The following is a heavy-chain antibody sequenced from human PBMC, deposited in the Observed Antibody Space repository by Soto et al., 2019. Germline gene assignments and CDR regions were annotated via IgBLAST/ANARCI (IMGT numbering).Heavy chain of an antibody. Sequence: SGPTLVNPTETLTLTCTVSGFSLSNARMGVSWIRQPPGKALEWLAHIFSNDEKSYSTSLKSRLTISKDTSKSQVVLTMTNMDPVDTATYYCARSYYDFWSGYYTPYHYYYMDVWGKGTTVTVSS. CDR2: IFSNDEK. V-gene: IGHV2-26*01. CDR1: GFSLSNARMG. CDR3: ARSYYDFWSGYYTPYHYYYMDV. D-gene: IGHD3-3*01. J-gene: IGHJ6*03.